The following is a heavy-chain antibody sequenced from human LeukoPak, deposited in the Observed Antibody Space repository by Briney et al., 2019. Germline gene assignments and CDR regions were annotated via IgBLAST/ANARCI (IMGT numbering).Heavy chain of an antibody. CDR1: GGTFSSYA. V-gene: IGHV1-69*04. CDR3: ARADPDYYDSSGYYLPLDY. D-gene: IGHD3-22*01. Sequence: GSSVKVSCKASGGTFSSYAISWVRQAPGQGLEWMGRIIPILGIANYAQKFQGRVTITADKSTSTAYMELSSLRSEDTAVYYCARADPDYYDSSGYYLPLDYWGQGTLVTVSS. J-gene: IGHJ4*02. CDR2: IIPILGIA.